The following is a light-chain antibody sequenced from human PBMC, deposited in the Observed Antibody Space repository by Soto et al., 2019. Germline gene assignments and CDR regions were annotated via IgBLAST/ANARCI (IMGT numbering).Light chain of an antibody. J-gene: IGKJ5*01. CDR3: QQFNSYPIT. CDR2: DVS. Sequence: AIQLTQSPSSLSASVADRVTITCRASQDIRGALAWYQQKPGKAPKILIYDVSTLESGVPSRFSGSSSWTDFSLTISILQPVDFATYYCQQFNSYPITFGQGTRLEIK. V-gene: IGKV1-13*02. CDR1: QDIRGA.